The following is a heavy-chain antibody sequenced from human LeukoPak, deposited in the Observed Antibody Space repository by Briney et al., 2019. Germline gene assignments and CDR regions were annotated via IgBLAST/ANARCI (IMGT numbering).Heavy chain of an antibody. D-gene: IGHD2-15*01. V-gene: IGHV3-33*01. J-gene: IGHJ4*02. CDR2: IWNDGINT. CDR3: GRDGGRVTKAPIDY. CDR1: GFIFSDYG. Sequence: GRSLRLSCAAPGFIFSDYGMHLVRQAPGKGLEWVAVIWNDGINTYYADSVRGRFTISRDNSKNTLYLEMNSLRAEDTAVYYCGRDGGRVTKAPIDYWGQGTLVTVSS.